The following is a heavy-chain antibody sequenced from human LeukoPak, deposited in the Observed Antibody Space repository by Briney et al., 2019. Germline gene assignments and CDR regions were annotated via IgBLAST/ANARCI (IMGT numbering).Heavy chain of an antibody. D-gene: IGHD3-22*01. CDR1: GGSIRSYF. CDR3: ARGSDHYDSSGYRYFDL. Sequence: SETLSLTCTVPGGSIRSYFWSWIRQPPGKGLEWIGYIYYSGSTNYNPSLKSRVTISVDTSKNQFSLTLSSVTAADTAVYYCARGSDHYDSSGYRYFDLWGRGTLATVSS. J-gene: IGHJ2*01. CDR2: IYYSGST. V-gene: IGHV4-59*01.